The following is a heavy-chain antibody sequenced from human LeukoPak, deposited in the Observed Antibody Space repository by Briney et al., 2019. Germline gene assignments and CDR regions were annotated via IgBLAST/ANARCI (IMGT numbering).Heavy chain of an antibody. D-gene: IGHD2-2*01. CDR3: ARGKIVVVPAASGREYYYYGMDV. Sequence: SETLSLTCTVSGGSISSYYWSWIRQPPGKGLEWIGYIYYSGSTNYNPSLKSRVTISVDTSKNQFSLKLSSVTAADTAVYYCARGKIVVVPAASGREYYYYGMDVWGQGTTVTVSS. V-gene: IGHV4-59*01. J-gene: IGHJ6*02. CDR1: GGSISSYY. CDR2: IYYSGST.